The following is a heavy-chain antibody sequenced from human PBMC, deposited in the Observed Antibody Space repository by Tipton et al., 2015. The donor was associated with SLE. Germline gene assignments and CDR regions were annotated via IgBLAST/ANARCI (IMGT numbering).Heavy chain of an antibody. V-gene: IGHV4-38-2*02. J-gene: IGHJ2*01. CDR2: IFHSGTT. CDR3: ARSGSSGWFFDL. CDR1: GFSVTSGYY. Sequence: TLSLTCTVSGFSVTSGYYWGWIRQPPGKGLEWIGTIFHSGTTYYNPSLKSRVTISVDMAKNQFSLRLTSVTAAGTAVYYCARSGSSGWFFDLWGRGILVTVSS.